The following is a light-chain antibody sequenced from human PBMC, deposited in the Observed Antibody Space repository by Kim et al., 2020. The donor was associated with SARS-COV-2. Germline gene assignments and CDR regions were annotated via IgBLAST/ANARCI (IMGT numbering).Light chain of an antibody. CDR1: QSLSSN. Sequence: SVSPGERATLSCRASQSLSSNLAWHQQKPGQATRLLIYDVSTRATGIPARFSGSGSGTEFTLTISSLQSEDFGVYYCQQYSDWPLTFGGGTKVEI. V-gene: IGKV3-15*01. J-gene: IGKJ4*01. CDR3: QQYSDWPLT. CDR2: DVS.